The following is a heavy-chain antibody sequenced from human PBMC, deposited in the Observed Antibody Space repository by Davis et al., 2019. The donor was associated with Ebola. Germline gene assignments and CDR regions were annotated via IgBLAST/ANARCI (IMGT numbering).Heavy chain of an antibody. V-gene: IGHV3-48*02. CDR2: ISSSSSTI. D-gene: IGHD2-2*01. CDR1: GFTFSSYS. J-gene: IGHJ6*03. Sequence: GESLKISCAASGFTFSSYSMNWARQAPGKGLEWVSYISSSSSTIYYADSVKGRFTISRDNAKNSLYLQMNSLRDEDTAVYYCARRIGYCSSTSCYYYYYYYMDVWGKGTTVTVSS. CDR3: ARRIGYCSSTSCYYYYYYYMDV.